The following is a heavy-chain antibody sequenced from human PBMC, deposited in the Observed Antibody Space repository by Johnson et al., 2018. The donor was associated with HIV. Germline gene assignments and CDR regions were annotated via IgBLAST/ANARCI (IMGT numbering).Heavy chain of an antibody. J-gene: IGHJ3*02. D-gene: IGHD4-11*01. CDR1: GFTLSSYD. CDR2: IDTAGDT. CDR3: ARRSIRSDGFDI. V-gene: IGHV3-13*01. Sequence: VQLVESGGGLVQPGGSRRLSCAASGFTLSSYDMHWVRQATGKGLEWVSEIDTAGDTYYPGYVKGRFTTSRENAKNSLYLQMNSLRAGDTAVYYCARRSIRSDGFDIWGQGTMVTVSS.